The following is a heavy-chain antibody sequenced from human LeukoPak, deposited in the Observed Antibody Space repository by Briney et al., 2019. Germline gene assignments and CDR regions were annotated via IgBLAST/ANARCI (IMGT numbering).Heavy chain of an antibody. Sequence: PGGSLRLSCAASGFIFSIYGMHWVRQAPGKGLEWVALMAADGSNIYYADSVKGRFTISRDNAKNSLYLQMNSLRAEDTAVYYCARENWRFGETVVRYYYYGMDVWGQGTTVTVSS. CDR2: MAADGSNI. V-gene: IGHV3-30*03. D-gene: IGHD3-10*01. CDR1: GFIFSIYG. J-gene: IGHJ6*02. CDR3: ARENWRFGETVVRYYYYGMDV.